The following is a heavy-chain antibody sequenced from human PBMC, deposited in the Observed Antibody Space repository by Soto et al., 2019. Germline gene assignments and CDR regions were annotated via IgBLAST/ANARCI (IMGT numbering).Heavy chain of an antibody. Sequence: VQLVHSGAEVKEPGASVKVSCKASGYTFTSHGISWVRQAPGQGLEWMGWISSYSGNRNFAQKIQGRITMTTDTSAKTAYMELRSLRSNDTAVYYCARDLYDFWSGYRQSAFDIWGQGTMVTVSS. CDR3: ARDLYDFWSGYRQSAFDI. V-gene: IGHV1-18*01. CDR2: ISSYSGNR. CDR1: GYTFTSHG. J-gene: IGHJ3*02. D-gene: IGHD3-3*01.